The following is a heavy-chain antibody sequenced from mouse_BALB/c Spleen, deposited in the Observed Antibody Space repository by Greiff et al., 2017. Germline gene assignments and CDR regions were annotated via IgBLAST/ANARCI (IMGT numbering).Heavy chain of an antibody. CDR1: GFTFNTNA. Sequence: GGGLVQPKGSLKLSCAASGFTFNTNAMNWVRQAPGKGLEWVARIRSKSNNYATYYADSVKDRFTISRDDSQSMLYLQMNNLKTEDTAMYYCVREPANWDLAWFAYWGQGTLVTVSA. CDR3: VREPANWDLAWFAY. CDR2: IRSKSNNYAT. D-gene: IGHD4-1*01. J-gene: IGHJ3*01. V-gene: IGHV10S3*01.